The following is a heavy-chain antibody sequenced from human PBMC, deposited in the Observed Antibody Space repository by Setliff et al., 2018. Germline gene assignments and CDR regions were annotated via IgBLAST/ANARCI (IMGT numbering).Heavy chain of an antibody. J-gene: IGHJ5*02. CDR3: ARAHTWSLPNDNSGYPGGFDP. V-gene: IGHV4-38-2*01. CDR1: GFSISSGYY. Sequence: SETLSLTCAVSGFSISSGYYWGWIRQPPGKGLEWIVNIHHSGKAYYNPSLKSRVTMSVDTSKNHVSLKLSSVTAADTAVYYCARAHTWSLPNDNSGYPGGFDPWGQGTLVTVS. D-gene: IGHD3-22*01. CDR2: IHHSGKA.